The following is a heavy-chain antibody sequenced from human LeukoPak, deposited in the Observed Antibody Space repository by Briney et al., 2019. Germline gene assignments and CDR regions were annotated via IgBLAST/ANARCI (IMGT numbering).Heavy chain of an antibody. Sequence: SETLSLTCTVSGGSISSGGYYWSWIRQHPGKGLEWIGYIYYSGSTYYNPSLKSRVTISVDTSKNQFSLRLTSVTAADTAVYYCASSPSGIWFDPWGQGTLVTVSS. CDR2: IYYSGST. CDR1: GGSISSGGYY. J-gene: IGHJ5*02. V-gene: IGHV4-31*03. D-gene: IGHD3-10*01. CDR3: ASSPSGIWFDP.